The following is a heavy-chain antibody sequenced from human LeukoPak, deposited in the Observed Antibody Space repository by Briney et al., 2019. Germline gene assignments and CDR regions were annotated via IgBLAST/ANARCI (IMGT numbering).Heavy chain of an antibody. CDR2: INTSTENP. Sequence: ASVKVSCKASGYTFTNYAMNWVRQAPGQGLEWMGWINTSTENPSYAQGFTGRFVFSLDTSVSTAYLHINSLKAEDTAVYFCAASFTDYGGAFDIWGQGTIITVSS. J-gene: IGHJ3*02. CDR1: GYTFTNYA. V-gene: IGHV7-4-1*02. CDR3: AASFTDYGGAFDI. D-gene: IGHD4-23*01.